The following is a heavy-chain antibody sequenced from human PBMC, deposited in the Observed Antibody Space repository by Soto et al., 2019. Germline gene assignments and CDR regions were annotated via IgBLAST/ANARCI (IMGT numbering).Heavy chain of an antibody. CDR1: GYTFTSHY. D-gene: IGHD1-20*01. Sequence: ASVKGSCKASGYTFTSHYMHRGRPAPGQRLEWMGIINPSGGSTSYSPSLKSRLTITKDTSKNQVVLTMTNMDPVDTATYYCAHTGITGTTLKGNWFDPWGQGTLVTVSS. CDR3: AHTGITGTTLKGNWFDP. CDR2: INPSGGST. V-gene: IGHV1-46*04. J-gene: IGHJ5*02.